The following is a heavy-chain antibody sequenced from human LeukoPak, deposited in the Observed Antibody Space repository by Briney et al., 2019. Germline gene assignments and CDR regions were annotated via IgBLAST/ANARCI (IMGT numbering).Heavy chain of an antibody. V-gene: IGHV3-48*04. Sequence: GGSLRLSCAASGFTFSSYSMNWVRQAPGKGLEWVSYISSSSSTIYYADSVKGRFTISRDNAKNSLYLQMNSLRAEDTAVYYCARDGALRFLEWYNGLSYMDVWGKGTTVTVSS. J-gene: IGHJ6*03. D-gene: IGHD3-3*01. CDR2: ISSSSSTI. CDR3: ARDGALRFLEWYNGLSYMDV. CDR1: GFTFSSYS.